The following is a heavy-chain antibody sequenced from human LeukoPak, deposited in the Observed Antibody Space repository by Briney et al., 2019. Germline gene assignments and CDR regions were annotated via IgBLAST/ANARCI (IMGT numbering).Heavy chain of an antibody. D-gene: IGHD6-13*01. CDR3: ARQGSSSWCGWYFDL. CDR1: GGSISGTTHN. J-gene: IGHJ2*01. V-gene: IGHV4-39*01. CDR2: IYYSEST. Sequence: SETLYLTCSVSGGSISGTTHNWGWIRQPPGKGLEWIATIYYSESTKKSPSLKSRVTISLDTSRNQFSLKLSSVTAADTAVYYCARQGSSSWCGWYFDLWGRGSLVTVSS.